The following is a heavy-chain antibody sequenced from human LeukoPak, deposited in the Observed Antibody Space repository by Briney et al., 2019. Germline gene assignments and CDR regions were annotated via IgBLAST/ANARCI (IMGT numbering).Heavy chain of an antibody. CDR2: ISGSGGST. J-gene: IGHJ4*02. D-gene: IGHD3-22*01. V-gene: IGHV3-23*01. CDR1: GFTFSSYA. CDR3: ARVPWDSSGYYPIDY. Sequence: PGGSLRLSCAASGFTFSSYAMSWVRQAPGNRLEWVSAISGSGGSTYYADSVKGRFTISRDNSKNTLYLQMNSLRSEDTAVYYCARVPWDSSGYYPIDYWGQGTLVTVSS.